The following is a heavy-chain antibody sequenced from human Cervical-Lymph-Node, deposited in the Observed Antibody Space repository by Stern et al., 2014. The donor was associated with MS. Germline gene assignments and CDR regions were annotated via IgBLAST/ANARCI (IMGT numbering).Heavy chain of an antibody. CDR3: ARFTYDTSGASRFDP. V-gene: IGHV4-31*03. Sequence: QVQLVESGPGLVKPSQTLSLSCSVSGGSISRGYYWRWIRPHPRRGLAGIAFIYYSGSTYYNPSLKSRVTISLDTSKSQFSLKLSSVTAADTAIYYCARFTYDTSGASRFDPWGQGALVSVSS. D-gene: IGHD3-22*01. CDR1: GGSISRGYY. J-gene: IGHJ5*02. CDR2: IYYSGST.